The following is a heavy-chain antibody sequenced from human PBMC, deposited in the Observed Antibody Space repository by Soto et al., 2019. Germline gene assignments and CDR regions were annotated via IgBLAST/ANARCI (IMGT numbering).Heavy chain of an antibody. CDR1: GGSISSYY. CDR3: AREWGIVGATVGSSFDY. J-gene: IGHJ4*02. D-gene: IGHD1-26*01. Sequence: QVQLQESGPGLVKPSETLSLTCTVSGGSISSYYWSWIRQPAGKGLEWIGRIYTSGSTNYNPSLKSRVTMSVDTSQNQFSLKLSSVTAADTAVYYCAREWGIVGATVGSSFDYWGQGTLVTVSS. CDR2: IYTSGST. V-gene: IGHV4-4*07.